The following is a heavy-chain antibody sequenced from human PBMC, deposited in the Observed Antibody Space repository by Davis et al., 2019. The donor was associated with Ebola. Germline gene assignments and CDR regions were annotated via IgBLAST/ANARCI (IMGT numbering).Heavy chain of an antibody. J-gene: IGHJ5*02. CDR3: ARVGEWFGELLYRADWFDP. D-gene: IGHD3-10*01. CDR1: GYTFTGYY. Sequence: ASVKVSCKASGYTFTGYYMHWVRQAPGQGLEWMGRINPNSGGTNYAQKFQGRVTLTRDTSISTAYMELSRLRSDDTAVYYCARVGEWFGELLYRADWFDPWGQGTLVTVSS. CDR2: INPNSGGT. V-gene: IGHV1-2*06.